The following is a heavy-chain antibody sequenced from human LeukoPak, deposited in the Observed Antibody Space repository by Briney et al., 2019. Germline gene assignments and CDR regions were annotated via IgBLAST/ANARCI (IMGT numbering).Heavy chain of an antibody. CDR2: INSDGSST. CDR3: AREALINVDAFDI. D-gene: IGHD3-16*01. V-gene: IGHV3-74*01. Sequence: GGSLRLSCAASGFTLSSYWMHWVRQAPGKGLVWVSRINSDGSSTGYADSVKGRFTISRDNAKNTLYLQMNSLRAEDTAVYYCAREALINVDAFDIWGQGTMVTVSS. J-gene: IGHJ3*02. CDR1: GFTLSSYW.